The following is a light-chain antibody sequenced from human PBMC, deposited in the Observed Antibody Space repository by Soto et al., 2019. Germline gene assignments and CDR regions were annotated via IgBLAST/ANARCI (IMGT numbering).Light chain of an antibody. CDR2: GAS. CDR3: QQYNNWPPPIT. J-gene: IGKJ5*01. CDR1: QSVSSN. V-gene: IGKV3-15*01. Sequence: EIVMTQSPATLSVSPGERSTLSCSASQSVSSNLAWYQQKPGQAPRLLIYGASTRATGIPARFSGSGSGTEFTLTISSLQSEDFAVYYCQQYNNWPPPITFGQGTRLEI.